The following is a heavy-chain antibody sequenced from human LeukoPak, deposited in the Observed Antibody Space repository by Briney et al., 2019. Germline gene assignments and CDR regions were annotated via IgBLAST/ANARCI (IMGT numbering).Heavy chain of an antibody. J-gene: IGHJ4*02. CDR2: IIPIFGTA. CDR1: GGTFSSYA. V-gene: IGHV1-69*06. Sequence: SVKVSCKASGGTFSSYAISWVRQAPGQGLEWMGGIIPIFGTANYAQKFQGRVTITADKSTSTAYMELSGLRSEDTVVYYCARDLSGDVLTAPFDYWGQGTLVTVSS. D-gene: IGHD1-1*01. CDR3: ARDLSGDVLTAPFDY.